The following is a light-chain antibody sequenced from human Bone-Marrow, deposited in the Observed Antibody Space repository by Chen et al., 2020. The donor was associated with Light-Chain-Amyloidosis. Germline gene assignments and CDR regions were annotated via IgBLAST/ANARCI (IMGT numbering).Light chain of an antibody. J-gene: IGLJ3*02. CDR1: SSDIGGYNF. Sequence: QSALTQPASVSGSPGQSTTIPCTGTSSDIGGYNFVSWFQQHPGKVPKVIIYDVNNRPSGVANRFSGSKSGNTASLTISGLQAEDEADYYCSSHTSSDTWVFGGGTKLTVL. CDR2: DVN. CDR3: SSHTSSDTWV. V-gene: IGLV2-14*01.